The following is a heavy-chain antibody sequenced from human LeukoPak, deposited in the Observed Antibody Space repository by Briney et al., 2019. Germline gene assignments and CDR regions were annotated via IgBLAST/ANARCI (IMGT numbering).Heavy chain of an antibody. D-gene: IGHD3-22*01. CDR1: GFTFRSYA. CDR3: AKAHSSSWYYFGD. CDR2: ISGNGGST. V-gene: IGHV3-23*01. J-gene: IGHJ4*02. Sequence: PGGSLRLSCAASGFTFRSYAMSWVRQAPGKGLEWVSVISGNGGSTHYADSVKGRFTISRDNSKSTLYLQMNSPRAEDTAIYYCAKAHSSSWYYFGDWGQGTLVTVSS.